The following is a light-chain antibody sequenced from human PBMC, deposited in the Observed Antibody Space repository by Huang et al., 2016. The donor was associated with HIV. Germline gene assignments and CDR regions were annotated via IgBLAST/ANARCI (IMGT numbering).Light chain of an antibody. CDR3: QQRSNWAPIT. CDR2: DAS. V-gene: IGKV3-11*01. Sequence: EIVLTQSPATLSLSPGERATLYCRASQSVSSYLAWYQQKPGQAPRLLIYDASNRATGIPARFSGSGSGTDFTLTISSLEPEDFAVYYCQQRSNWAPITFGGGTKVEIK. CDR1: QSVSSY. J-gene: IGKJ4*01.